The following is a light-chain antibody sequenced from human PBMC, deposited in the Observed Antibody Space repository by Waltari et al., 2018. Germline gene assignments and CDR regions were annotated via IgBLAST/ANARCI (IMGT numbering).Light chain of an antibody. Sequence: DIQMTHSPSSLSASVVYRVTITCRASQSIRSSVNWYQQKPGKAPKVLIYAASTLESGGPSRFSGSGSGTDFTLTISSLQPEDFATYYCQQSYSSPQITFGQGTRLEIK. CDR3: QQSYSSPQIT. CDR1: QSIRSS. V-gene: IGKV1-39*01. CDR2: AAS. J-gene: IGKJ5*01.